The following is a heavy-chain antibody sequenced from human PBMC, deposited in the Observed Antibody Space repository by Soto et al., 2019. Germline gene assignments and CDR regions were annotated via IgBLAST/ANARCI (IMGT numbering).Heavy chain of an antibody. CDR1: GGSISSYY. Sequence: DTLSLTSTVSGGSISSYYWSWIRQPAGKGLEWIGRIYTSGSTNYNPSLKSRVTMSVDTSKNHFSLKLSSVTAADTAVYYCAREGSGSSPGYWGQGALDTVSS. CDR2: IYTSGST. D-gene: IGHD1-26*01. V-gene: IGHV4-4*07. J-gene: IGHJ4*02. CDR3: AREGSGSSPGY.